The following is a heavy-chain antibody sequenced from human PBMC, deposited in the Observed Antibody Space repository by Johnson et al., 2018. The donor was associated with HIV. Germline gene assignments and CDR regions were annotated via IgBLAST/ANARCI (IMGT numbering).Heavy chain of an antibody. V-gene: IGHV3-53*01. Sequence: VKGRFTISRDNSKNTLYLQMNSLRAEDTAVYYCARATTPHDAFDIWGQGTMVTVSS. D-gene: IGHD1-1*01. J-gene: IGHJ3*02. CDR3: ARATTPHDAFDI.